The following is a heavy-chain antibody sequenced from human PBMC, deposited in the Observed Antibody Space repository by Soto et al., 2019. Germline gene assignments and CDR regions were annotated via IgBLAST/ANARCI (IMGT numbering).Heavy chain of an antibody. CDR1: GFTVSSNY. V-gene: IGHV3-53*01. CDR2: IYSGGST. D-gene: IGHD3-10*01. J-gene: IGHJ3*02. Sequence: GGSLRLSCAASGFTVSSNYMSWVRQAPGKGLEWVSVIYSGGSTYYADSVKGRFTISRHNSKNTLYLQMNSLRAEDTAVYYCANSPEDPYGSGRNDAFDIWGQGTMVTVSS. CDR3: ANSPEDPYGSGRNDAFDI.